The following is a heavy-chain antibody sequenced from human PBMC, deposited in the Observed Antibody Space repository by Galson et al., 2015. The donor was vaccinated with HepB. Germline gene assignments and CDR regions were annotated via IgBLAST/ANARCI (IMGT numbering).Heavy chain of an antibody. V-gene: IGHV3-7*03. D-gene: IGHD3/OR15-3a*01. CDR3: ARRDWFDAFDI. J-gene: IGHJ3*02. Sequence: SLRLSCAASGFTFSNYWMTWVRQTPGKGLEWVANIKKDGSEKYHADSVKGRFTISRDNAKNSLYLQMNSLRAEDTALYYCARRDWFDAFDIWGQGTMVTVPS. CDR2: IKKDGSEK. CDR1: GFTFSNYW.